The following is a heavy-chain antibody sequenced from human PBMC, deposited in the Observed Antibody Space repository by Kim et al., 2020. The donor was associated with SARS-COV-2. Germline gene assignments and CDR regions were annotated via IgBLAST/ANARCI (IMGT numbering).Heavy chain of an antibody. Sequence: SVKSRITINPDTSTNHFSLQLNSVTPEDTAVYYCARDSMIVVVPSDAFDIWGQGTMVTVSS. J-gene: IGHJ3*02. D-gene: IGHD3-22*01. CDR3: ARDSMIVVVPSDAFDI. V-gene: IGHV6-1*01.